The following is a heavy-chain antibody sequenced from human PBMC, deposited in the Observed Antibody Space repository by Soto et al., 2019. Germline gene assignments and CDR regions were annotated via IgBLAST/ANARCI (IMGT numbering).Heavy chain of an antibody. V-gene: IGHV4-30-4*01. D-gene: IGHD2-15*01. J-gene: IGHJ5*02. Sequence: SETLSLTCTVSGGSISSGDYHWSWIRQPPGKGLEWIGAVYYSGSTYYNPSLKRRITISVDTSKNQFSLKLSSVTAADTAVYYCARRALYCSGGSCAGFDPWGQGTLVTVSS. CDR1: GGSISSGDYH. CDR2: VYYSGST. CDR3: ARRALYCSGGSCAGFDP.